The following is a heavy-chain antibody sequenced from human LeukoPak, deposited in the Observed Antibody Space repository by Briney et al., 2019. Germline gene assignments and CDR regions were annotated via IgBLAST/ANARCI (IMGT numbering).Heavy chain of an antibody. V-gene: IGHV4-59*02. CDR3: AKTVFLAGWHFDQ. CDR2: IYYSESA. CDR1: GDSVSNYY. Sequence: PSETLSLTCTVSGDSVSNYYWSWIRQPPGKRLEWIGCIYYSESATYNPSPKSRVTISLDTSKNQFFLKLSSVTAADTAVYYCAKTVFLAGWHFDQWGQGTLVTVSS. J-gene: IGHJ4*02. D-gene: IGHD3-9*01.